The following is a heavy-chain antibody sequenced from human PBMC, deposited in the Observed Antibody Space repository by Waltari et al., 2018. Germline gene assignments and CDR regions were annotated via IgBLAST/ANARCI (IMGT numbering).Heavy chain of an antibody. CDR2: FYYSGRT. Sequence: QLQLQESGPGLVKPSETLSLTCSVSGGSISGTSYYWGWIRQPPGKGLEWIGSFYYSGRTYHNPSLKSRITISVDTSKNQFSLRLSSVTAADTAMYYCARPGQVGGGSLMGLDYWGQGTLVTVSS. CDR3: ARPGQVGGGSLMGLDY. D-gene: IGHD2-15*01. CDR1: GGSISGTSYY. V-gene: IGHV4-39*01. J-gene: IGHJ4*02.